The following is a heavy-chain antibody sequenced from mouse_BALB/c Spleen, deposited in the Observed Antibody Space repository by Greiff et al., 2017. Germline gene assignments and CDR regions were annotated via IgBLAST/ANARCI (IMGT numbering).Heavy chain of an antibody. D-gene: IGHD1-1*01. CDR1: GFTFSSYT. V-gene: IGHV5-6-4*01. CDR2: ISSGGSYT. CDR3: TRAGSSTDYYAMDY. Sequence: EVMLVESGGGLVKPGGSLKLSCAASGFTFSSYTMSWVRQTPEKRLEWVATISSGGSYTYYPDSVKGRFTISRDNAKNTLYLQMSSLKSEDTAMYYCTRAGSSTDYYAMDYWGQGTSVTVSS. J-gene: IGHJ4*01.